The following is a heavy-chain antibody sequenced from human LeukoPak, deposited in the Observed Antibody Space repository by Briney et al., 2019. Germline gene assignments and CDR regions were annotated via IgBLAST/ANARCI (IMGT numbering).Heavy chain of an antibody. CDR1: GYTFTSYV. CDR3: ARDLISNCGGDCYSDYFDY. V-gene: IGHV1-18*01. Sequence: GASVKVSCKASGYTFTSYVLSWVRQAPGQGLEWMGWISAYNGNTNYAQKLQGRVTMTTDTSTSTAYMELRSLRSDDTAVYYCARDLISNCGGDCYSDYFDYWGQGTLVTVSS. CDR2: ISAYNGNT. D-gene: IGHD2-21*02. J-gene: IGHJ4*02.